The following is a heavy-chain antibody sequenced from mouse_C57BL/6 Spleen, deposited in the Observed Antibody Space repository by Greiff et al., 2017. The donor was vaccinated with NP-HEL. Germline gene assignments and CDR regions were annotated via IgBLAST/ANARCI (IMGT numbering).Heavy chain of an antibody. D-gene: IGHD3-2*02. CDR1: GYTFTDYY. V-gene: IGHV1-76*01. J-gene: IGHJ2*01. CDR3: ARSNPVDSSGYGY. CDR2: IYPGSGNT. Sequence: QVQLKESGAELVRPGASVKLSCKASGYTFTDYYINWVKQRPGQGLEWIARIYPGSGNTYYNEKFKGKATLTAEKSSSTAYMQLSSLTSEDSAVYFCARSNPVDSSGYGYWGQGTTLTVSS.